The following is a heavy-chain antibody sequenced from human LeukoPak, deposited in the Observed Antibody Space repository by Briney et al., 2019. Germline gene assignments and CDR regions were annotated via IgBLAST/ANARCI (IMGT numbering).Heavy chain of an antibody. J-gene: IGHJ4*02. D-gene: IGHD6-19*01. CDR3: ARVYSSGWTY. CDR2: ISSSGSTI. CDR1: EFIFSAYE. Sequence: GGSLRLSCAASEFIFSAYEMNWVRQAPGKGLEWVSYISSSGSTIYYADSVKGRFTISRDNAKKSLYLQMNSLRAEDTAVYYRARVYSSGWTYWGQGTLVTVSS. V-gene: IGHV3-48*03.